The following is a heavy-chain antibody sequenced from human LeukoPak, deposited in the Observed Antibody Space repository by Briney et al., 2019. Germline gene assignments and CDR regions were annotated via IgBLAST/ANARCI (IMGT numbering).Heavy chain of an antibody. V-gene: IGHV4-34*01. CDR1: GGSFSGYY. J-gene: IGHJ3*02. CDR3: ARGPQRAFDI. Sequence: SEALSLTCAVYGGSFSGYYWSWIRQPPGKGLEWIGEINHSGSTNYNPSLKSRVTISVDTSKNQFSLKLSSVTAADTAVYYCARGPQRAFDIWGQGTMVTVSS. CDR2: INHSGST.